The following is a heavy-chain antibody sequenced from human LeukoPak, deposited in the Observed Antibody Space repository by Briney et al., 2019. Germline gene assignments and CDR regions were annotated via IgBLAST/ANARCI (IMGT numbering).Heavy chain of an antibody. CDR1: GFTVSSNY. J-gene: IGHJ4*02. CDR3: ARVIFRGSYCFDY. CDR2: IYSGGST. D-gene: IGHD1-26*01. Sequence: GGSLRLSCAASGFTVSSNYMSWVRQAPGKGLEWVSVIYSGGSTYYADSVKGRFTISRDNSKNTLYLRMNSLRAEDTAVYYCARVIFRGSYCFDYWGQGTLVTVSS. V-gene: IGHV3-66*01.